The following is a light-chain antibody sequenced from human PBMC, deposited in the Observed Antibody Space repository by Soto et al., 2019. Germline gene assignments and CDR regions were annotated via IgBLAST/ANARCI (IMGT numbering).Light chain of an antibody. J-gene: IGLJ1*01. CDR2: EGS. CDR1: SSDVGSYNL. V-gene: IGLV2-23*01. Sequence: QSALTQPASGSGSPGQPITISCNGTSSDVGSYNLVSWYQQHPGKAPKLMIYEGSKRPSGVSNRFSGSKSGNTASLTISGLQAEDEADYYCCSYAGSSTFYVFGTGTKVTVL. CDR3: CSYAGSSTFYV.